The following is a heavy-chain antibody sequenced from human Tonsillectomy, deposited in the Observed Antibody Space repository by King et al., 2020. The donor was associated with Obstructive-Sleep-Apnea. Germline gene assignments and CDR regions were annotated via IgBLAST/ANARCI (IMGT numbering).Heavy chain of an antibody. Sequence: VQLVESGGGLVQPGGSLRLSCAASGFTFNSYCMHWVRQAPGKGLVWVSRINSDGSITSYADSVKGRITISRDNAKNTVYLQMNSLRAEDTAVYYCARGPSYSGMDVWGQGTTVTVSS. V-gene: IGHV3-74*01. CDR1: GFTFNSYC. CDR2: INSDGSIT. CDR3: ARGPSYSGMDV. J-gene: IGHJ6*02.